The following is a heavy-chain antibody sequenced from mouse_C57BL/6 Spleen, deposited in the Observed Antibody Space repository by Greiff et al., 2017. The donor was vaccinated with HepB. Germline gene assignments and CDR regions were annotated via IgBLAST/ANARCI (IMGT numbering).Heavy chain of an antibody. D-gene: IGHD2-4*01. CDR2: IDPEEGET. J-gene: IGHJ3*01. CDR3: APNYDYDGAWFAY. CDR1: GFNIKDYY. V-gene: IGHV14-2*01. Sequence: EVQLVESGAELVKPGASVKLSCTASGFNIKDYYMHWVKQRTEQGLEWIGRIDPEEGETKYAPKFQGKATITADTSANTAYLQLSSLTSEDTAVYYCAPNYDYDGAWFAYWGQGTLVTVSA.